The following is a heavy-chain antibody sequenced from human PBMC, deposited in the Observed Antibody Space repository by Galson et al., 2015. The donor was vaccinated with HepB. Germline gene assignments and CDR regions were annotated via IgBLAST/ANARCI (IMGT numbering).Heavy chain of an antibody. D-gene: IGHD3-10*01. CDR1: GFTFSSYW. Sequence: SLRLSCAASGFTFSSYWMHWVRQAPGKGLVWVPRINSDGSSTSYADSVKGRFTISRDNAKNTLYLQMNSLRAEDTAVYYCAREIYGSGRTYYYYYGMDVWGQGTTVTVSS. CDR3: AREIYGSGRTYYYYYGMDV. V-gene: IGHV3-74*01. J-gene: IGHJ6*02. CDR2: INSDGSST.